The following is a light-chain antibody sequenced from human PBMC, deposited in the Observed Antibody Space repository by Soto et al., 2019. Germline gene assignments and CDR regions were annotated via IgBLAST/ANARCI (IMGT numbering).Light chain of an antibody. CDR2: DNN. V-gene: IGLV1-51*01. CDR3: GTWDSSLSAVV. CDR1: SSNIGNNY. J-gene: IGLJ2*01. Sequence: SVLTQPPSVSAAPGQKVTISCSGSSSNIGNNYVSWYQHLPRTAPKLLIYDNNNRPSGIPDRFSGSKSGTSATLGITGLQTGDEADYYCGTWDSSLSAVVFGGGTKLTVL.